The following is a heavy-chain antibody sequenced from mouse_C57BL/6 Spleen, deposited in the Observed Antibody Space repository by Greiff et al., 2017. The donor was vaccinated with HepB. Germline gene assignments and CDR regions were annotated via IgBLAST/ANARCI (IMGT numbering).Heavy chain of an antibody. CDR1: GYTFTDYN. V-gene: IGHV1-18*01. CDR2: INPNNGGT. CDR3: ARRDYYGSRGTY. D-gene: IGHD1-1*01. Sequence: EVQLQQSGPELVKPGASVKIPCKASGYTFTDYNMDWVKQSHGKSLEWIGDINPNNGGTIYNQKFKGKATLTVDMSSSTAYMELRSLTSEDTAVYYCARRDYYGSRGTYWGQGTLVTVAA. J-gene: IGHJ3*01.